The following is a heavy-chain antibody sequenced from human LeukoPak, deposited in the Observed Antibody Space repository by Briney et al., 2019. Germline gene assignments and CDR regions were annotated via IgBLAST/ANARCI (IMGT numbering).Heavy chain of an antibody. CDR1: GYTFNTYG. V-gene: IGHV1-18*01. CDR3: ARAGAVVDNWFDP. D-gene: IGHD2-15*01. J-gene: IGHJ5*02. CDR2: ISGYNGKT. Sequence: GASVKVSCKASGYTFNTYGITWVRQAPGQGLEWMGWISGYNGKTKYAQNLQDGVTMTTDTSTTTAYMELRSLRSDDTAVYYCARAGAVVDNWFDPWGQGTLVTVSS.